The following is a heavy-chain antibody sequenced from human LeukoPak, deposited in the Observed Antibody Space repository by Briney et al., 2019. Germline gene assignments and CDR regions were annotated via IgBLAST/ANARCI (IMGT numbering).Heavy chain of an antibody. V-gene: IGHV3-23*01. J-gene: IGHJ4*02. CDR2: ISGGGGST. CDR3: AKDRGYYYDSSGYYYFDY. Sequence: GGSLRLSCAASGFTFNSYAMSWVRQARGKGLEWVSAISGGGGSTYHADSVKGRFTISRDNSKNTLYLQMNSLRAEDTAVYYCAKDRGYYYDSSGYYYFDYWGQGTLVTVSS. CDR1: GFTFNSYA. D-gene: IGHD3-22*01.